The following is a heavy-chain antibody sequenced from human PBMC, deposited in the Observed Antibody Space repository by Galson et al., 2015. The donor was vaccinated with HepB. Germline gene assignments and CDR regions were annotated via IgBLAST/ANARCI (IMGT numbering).Heavy chain of an antibody. CDR1: GDSVSSNSAA. CDR3: ARVLAARPYWYFDL. Sequence: CAISGDSVSSNSAAWNWIRQSPSRGLEWLGRTYYRSKWYNDYAVSVKSRITINPDTSKNQFSLQLNSVTPEDTAVYYCARVLAARPYWYFDLWGRGTLVTVSS. CDR2: TYYRSKWYN. D-gene: IGHD6-6*01. V-gene: IGHV6-1*01. J-gene: IGHJ2*01.